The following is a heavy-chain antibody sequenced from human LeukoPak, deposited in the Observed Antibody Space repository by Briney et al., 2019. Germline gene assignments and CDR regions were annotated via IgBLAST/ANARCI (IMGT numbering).Heavy chain of an antibody. V-gene: IGHV1-3*01. CDR2: INAGNGNT. CDR1: GYTFTSYA. CDR3: ARTLIVVVPAAITPNHYYYYYGMDV. J-gene: IGHJ6*02. Sequence: ASVKVSCKASGYTFTSYAMHWVRQAPGQRLEWMGWINAGNGNTKYSQKFQGRVTITRDTSASTAYMELSSLRSEDTAVYYCARTLIVVVPAAITPNHYYYYYGMDVWGQGTTVTVSS. D-gene: IGHD2-2*01.